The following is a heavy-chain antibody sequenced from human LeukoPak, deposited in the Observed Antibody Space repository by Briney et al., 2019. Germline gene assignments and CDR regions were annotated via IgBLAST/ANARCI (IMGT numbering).Heavy chain of an antibody. D-gene: IGHD3-22*01. CDR3: ARGGYYYDAYDSVDY. CDR1: GFSFGSYG. CDR2: ISVSSSTI. J-gene: IGHJ4*02. V-gene: IGHV3-48*01. Sequence: GGSLRLSCTASGFSFGSYGMHWVRQAPGKGLQWISYISVSSSTINYADSVRGRFTTSRDNAKNSLFLQLASLRAEDTGFYYCARGGYYYDAYDSVDYWGQGTLVTVSS.